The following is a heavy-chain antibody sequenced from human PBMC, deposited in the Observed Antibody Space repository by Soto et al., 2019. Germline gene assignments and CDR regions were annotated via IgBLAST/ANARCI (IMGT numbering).Heavy chain of an antibody. V-gene: IGHV3-23*01. J-gene: IGHJ6*03. CDR2: ISGSGGST. CDR1: GFTFSSYA. CDR3: AKRGDRGYYMDV. Sequence: EVQLLESGGGLVQPGGSLRLSCAASGFTFSSYAMSWVRQAPGKGLEWVSAISGSGGSTYYADSVKGRFTISRDNSKNPLYLQMNSLRAEDTAVYYCAKRGDRGYYMDVWGKGTTVTVSS. D-gene: IGHD3-10*01.